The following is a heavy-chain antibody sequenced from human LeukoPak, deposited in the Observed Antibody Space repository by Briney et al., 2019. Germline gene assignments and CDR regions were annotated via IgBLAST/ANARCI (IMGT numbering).Heavy chain of an antibody. CDR3: AKEGKIVGASQFDY. CDR2: ISGGGGNT. CDR1: GFTFSDYY. Sequence: GGSLRLSCAASGFTFSDYYMSWIRQAPGKGLEWVSAISGGGGNTYYADSVRGRFTISRDNSKNTLYLQMNSLRAEDTAVYYCAKEGKIVGASQFDYWGQGTLVTVSS. V-gene: IGHV3-23*01. J-gene: IGHJ4*02. D-gene: IGHD1-26*01.